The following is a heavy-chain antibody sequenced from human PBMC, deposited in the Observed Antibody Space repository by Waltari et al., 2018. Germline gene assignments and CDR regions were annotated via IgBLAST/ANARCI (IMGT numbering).Heavy chain of an antibody. J-gene: IGHJ2*01. CDR2: LHNGGSS. V-gene: IGHV4-39*01. Sequence: QLQLQESGPGLVNPSETLSLTCTVSGVSISTSRYYWGWIRQPPGKWLDWIGSLHNGGSSYFIPSLKSRVTISVDTSKIQFSLKLTSVTAADTAVYYCATLPIPLELWYFDLWGRGTLVTVSS. D-gene: IGHD1-7*01. CDR1: GVSISTSRYY. CDR3: ATLPIPLELWYFDL.